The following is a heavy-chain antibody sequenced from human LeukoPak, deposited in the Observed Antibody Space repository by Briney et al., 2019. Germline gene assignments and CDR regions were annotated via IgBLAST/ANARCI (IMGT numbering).Heavy chain of an antibody. CDR2: ISGSATGT. J-gene: IGHJ4*02. V-gene: IGHV3-23*01. CDR1: GFTFDSYA. Sequence: GGPLRLSCAASGFTFDSYAMGWVRRAPGRGLEWVSAISGSATGTYYADSVKGRFTISRDNSKKTLHLQMNSLRAEDTAIYYCAKSGEYSSSSAPYNYFDYWGQGTLVTVSS. CDR3: AKSGEYSSSSAPYNYFDY. D-gene: IGHD6-6*01.